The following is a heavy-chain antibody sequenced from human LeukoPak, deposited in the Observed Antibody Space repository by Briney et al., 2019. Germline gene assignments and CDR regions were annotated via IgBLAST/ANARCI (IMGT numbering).Heavy chain of an antibody. CDR2: IYYSGST. J-gene: IGHJ1*01. Sequence: SETLSLTCSVSGGFISSSSYYWGRIRQPPGKGLEWIGDIYYSGSTYFKPSLASRVAISIDTSKNQFSLRLSPVTAADTAVYYCARRRYYDSTGYLDWGQGTQVIVSS. CDR3: ARRRYYDSTGYLD. V-gene: IGHV4-39*01. CDR1: GGFISSSSYY. D-gene: IGHD3-22*01.